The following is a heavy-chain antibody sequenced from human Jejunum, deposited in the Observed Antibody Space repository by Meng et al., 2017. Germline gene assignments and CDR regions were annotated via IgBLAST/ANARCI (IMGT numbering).Heavy chain of an antibody. CDR2: IGSTSSFI. D-gene: IGHD4-17*01. J-gene: IGHJ4*02. CDR3: ATPLDDYGDRRPK. CDR1: AVTFSTYS. V-gene: IGHV3-21*01. Sequence: GGSLRLSCKDSAVTFSTYSMNWVRQAPGKGLEWVSSIGSTSSFIYYADSVKGRFTISRDNAENSVYLQMNSLRAEDTAVYYCATPLDDYGDRRPKWGQGTLVTVSS.